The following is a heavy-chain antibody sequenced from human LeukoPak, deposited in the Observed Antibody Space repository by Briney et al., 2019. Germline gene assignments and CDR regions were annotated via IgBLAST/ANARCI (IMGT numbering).Heavy chain of an antibody. CDR1: GFTVSSNS. Sequence: GGSPRLSCTVSGFTVSSNSMSWVRQAPGKGLEWVSFIYSDNTHCSDSVKGRFTISRDNSKNTLYLQMNSLRAEDTAVYYCTTDRGIAVRPLFDYWGQGTLVTVSS. CDR2: IYSDNT. CDR3: TTDRGIAVRPLFDY. D-gene: IGHD6-19*01. J-gene: IGHJ4*02. V-gene: IGHV3-53*01.